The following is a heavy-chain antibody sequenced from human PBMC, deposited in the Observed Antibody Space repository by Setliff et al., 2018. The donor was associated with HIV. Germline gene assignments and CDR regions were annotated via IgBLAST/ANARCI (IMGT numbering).Heavy chain of an antibody. D-gene: IGHD3-22*01. CDR2: ISSSSYYI. V-gene: IGHV3-21*01. CDR3: ARAQGEYYYDSSGRALDY. Sequence: GGSLRLSCAASGFTFSSYTMNWVRQAPGKGLEWVSSISSSSYYIYYADSVKGRFTISRDNSKNTLYLQMISLRAEDTAVYYCARAQGEYYYDSSGRALDYWGQGTLVTVSS. CDR1: GFTFSSYT. J-gene: IGHJ4*02.